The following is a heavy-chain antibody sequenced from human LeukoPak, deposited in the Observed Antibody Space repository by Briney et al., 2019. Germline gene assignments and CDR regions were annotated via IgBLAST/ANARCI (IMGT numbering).Heavy chain of an antibody. J-gene: IGHJ4*02. V-gene: IGHV4-39*07. CDR2: IYYSGST. CDR1: GGSISSSSYY. Sequence: SETLSLTCTVSGGSISSSSYYWGWIRQPPGKGLEWIGSIYYSGSTYYNPSLKSRVTISVDTSKNQFSLKLSSVTAADTAVYYCARDDSSGYYGHWGQGTLVTVSS. D-gene: IGHD3-22*01. CDR3: ARDDSSGYYGH.